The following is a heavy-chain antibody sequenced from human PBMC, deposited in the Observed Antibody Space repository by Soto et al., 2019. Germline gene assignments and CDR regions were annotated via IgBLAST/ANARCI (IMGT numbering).Heavy chain of an antibody. Sequence: QVQLQESGPGLVKPAQTLSLTCTVSGGSISRCDFYCVWLRQTPRKCLEWIGYIYYSGSTYYNPSLKSRVTISVDTSKNQFSLKLSSVTAADTAVYYCASLQYPTHWAYWGQGTLVTVSS. CDR1: GGSISRCDFY. D-gene: IGHD4-4*01. CDR3: ASLQYPTHWAY. J-gene: IGHJ4*02. V-gene: IGHV4-30-4*01. CDR2: IYYSGST.